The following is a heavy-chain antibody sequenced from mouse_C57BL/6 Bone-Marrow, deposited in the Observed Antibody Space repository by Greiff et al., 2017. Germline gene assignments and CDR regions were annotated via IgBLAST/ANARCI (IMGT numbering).Heavy chain of an antibody. CDR1: GYTFTSYW. CDR2: IYPGSGST. V-gene: IGHV1-55*01. CDR3: ARDSGYFDY. Sequence: VQLQQPGAELVKPGASVKMSCKASGYTFTSYWITWVKQRPGQGLEWIGDIYPGSGSTKYNEKFKSKAPLTVDTSSSTAYMQLSSLTSEDSAVYYCARDSGYFDYGGQGTTLTVSS. D-gene: IGHD1-3*01. J-gene: IGHJ2*01.